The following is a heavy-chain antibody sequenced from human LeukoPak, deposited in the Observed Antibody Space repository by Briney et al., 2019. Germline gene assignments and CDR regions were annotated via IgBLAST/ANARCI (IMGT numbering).Heavy chain of an antibody. J-gene: IGHJ4*02. V-gene: IGHV4-59*12. CDR3: ARGPPPDFDY. Sequence: SETLSLTCTVSGGSISSYYWSWIRQPPGKGLEWIGYIYYSGSTNYNPSLKSRVTMSVDTSKNQFSLKLTSVTAADTAVYYCARGPPPDFDYWGQGTLVTVSS. CDR1: GGSISSYY. CDR2: IYYSGST.